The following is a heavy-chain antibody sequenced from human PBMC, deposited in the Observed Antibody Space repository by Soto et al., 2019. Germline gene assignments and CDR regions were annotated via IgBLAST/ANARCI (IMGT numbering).Heavy chain of an antibody. V-gene: IGHV4-34*01. CDR3: ARVERGTATTVVDAFDI. CDR1: GGFVTSGSYY. CDR2: MSHSGGT. J-gene: IGHJ3*02. Sequence: QVHLPQWGAGLLKPSDTLSLTCAVYGGFVTSGSYYWSWIRQPPGKGLEWIGEMSHSGGTHFNPSLKSRVTISVDTSKNQFTLKMSSVTAAATALYYCARVERGTATTVVDAFDIWGPGTMVTVSS. D-gene: IGHD1-1*01.